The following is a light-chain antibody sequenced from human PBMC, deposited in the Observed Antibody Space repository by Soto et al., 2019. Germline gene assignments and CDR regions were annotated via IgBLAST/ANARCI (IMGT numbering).Light chain of an antibody. V-gene: IGKV3-20*01. Sequence: EIVLTQSPGTLSLSPGERATLSCRASQSVSSNYLAWYQQKPGQAPRLLIYGASSRATGIPDRFSGSGSATDFTLTISRLDPEDFAVYYCQHYGRSAYTFGQGTTLEIK. J-gene: IGKJ2*01. CDR1: QSVSSNY. CDR3: QHYGRSAYT. CDR2: GAS.